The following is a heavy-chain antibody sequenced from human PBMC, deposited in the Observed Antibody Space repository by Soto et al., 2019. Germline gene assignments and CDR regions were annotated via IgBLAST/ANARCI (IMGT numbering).Heavy chain of an antibody. CDR3: AKDRRITMVRGVLRAFDP. J-gene: IGHJ4*01. D-gene: IGHD3-10*01. CDR2: ISGSGETP. CDR1: GFTFSNYP. V-gene: IGHV3-23*01. Sequence: GGSLRLSCAASGFTFSNYPMSWVRQAPGKGLEWFSGISGSGETPYYADSVKGRFTISRDNYKNRLYLQMNSLRAEDTAVYYCAKDRRITMVRGVLRAFDPWGQGNLVTVSS.